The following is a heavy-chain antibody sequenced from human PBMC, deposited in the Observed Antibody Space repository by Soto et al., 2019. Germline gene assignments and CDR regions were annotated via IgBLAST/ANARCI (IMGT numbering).Heavy chain of an antibody. J-gene: IGHJ6*02. V-gene: IGHV1-46*01. Sequence: ASVKVSCKASGYTFTSYYMHWVRQAPGQGLEWMGIINPSGGSTSYAQKFQGRVTMTRDTSTSTVYMELSSLRSEDTAVYYCARVRALERDRDYYYGMDVWGQGTTVTVSS. D-gene: IGHD1-1*01. CDR2: INPSGGST. CDR3: ARVRALERDRDYYYGMDV. CDR1: GYTFTSYY.